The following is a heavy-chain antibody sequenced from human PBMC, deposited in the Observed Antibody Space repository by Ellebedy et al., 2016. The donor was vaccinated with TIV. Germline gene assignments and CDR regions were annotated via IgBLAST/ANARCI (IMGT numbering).Heavy chain of an antibody. CDR3: ARVFITATSAFDI. J-gene: IGHJ3*02. Sequence: KFQGRVTITRDTSASTAYMELSSLRSEDTAVYYCARVFITATSAFDIWGQGTMVTVSS. V-gene: IGHV1-3*01.